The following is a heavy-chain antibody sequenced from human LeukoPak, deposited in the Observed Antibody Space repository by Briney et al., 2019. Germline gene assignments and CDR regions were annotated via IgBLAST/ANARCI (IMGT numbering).Heavy chain of an antibody. CDR3: ARGGSYYYGSGSPKSQDYYYYYMDV. CDR2: IIPIFGTT. CDR1: GGTFSNFA. D-gene: IGHD3-10*01. Sequence: GASVKVSCKASGGTFSNFAISWVRQAPGQGLEWMGGIIPIFGTTNYAQKFQGRVTITADESTSTAYMELSSLRSEDTAVYYCARGGSYYYGSGSPKSQDYYYYYMDVWGKGTTVTISS. J-gene: IGHJ6*03. V-gene: IGHV1-69*13.